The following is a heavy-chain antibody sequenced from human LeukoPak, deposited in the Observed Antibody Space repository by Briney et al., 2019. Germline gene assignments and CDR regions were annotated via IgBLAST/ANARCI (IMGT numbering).Heavy chain of an antibody. D-gene: IGHD3-22*01. Sequence: PSETLSLTCTVSGGSISSYYWSWIRQPAGKGLEWNGRIYTSGSTNYNPSLKSRVTMSVDTSKNQFSLKLSSVTAADTAVYYCARGGYYDSSGYSYYFDYWGQGTLVTVSS. V-gene: IGHV4-4*07. CDR3: ARGGYYDSSGYSYYFDY. CDR2: IYTSGST. J-gene: IGHJ4*02. CDR1: GGSISSYY.